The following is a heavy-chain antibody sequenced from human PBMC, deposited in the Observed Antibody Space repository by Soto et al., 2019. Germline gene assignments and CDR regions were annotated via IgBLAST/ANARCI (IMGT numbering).Heavy chain of an antibody. J-gene: IGHJ4*02. CDR2: ISYDGSNK. CDR1: GFTFSSYG. V-gene: IGHV3-30*03. CDR3: VYRGWYPQGVDY. Sequence: QVQLVESGGGVVQPGRSLRLSCAASGFTFSSYGMHWVRQAPGKGLEWVAVISYDGSNKYYADSVKGRFTISRDNSKNKLYLQMNSLRAEDTAVYYCVYRGWYPQGVDYWGQGTLVTVSS. D-gene: IGHD6-19*01.